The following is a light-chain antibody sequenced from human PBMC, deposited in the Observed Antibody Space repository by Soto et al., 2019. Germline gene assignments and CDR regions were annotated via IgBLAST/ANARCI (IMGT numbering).Light chain of an antibody. CDR1: QSVSSSY. V-gene: IGKV3-20*01. J-gene: IGKJ5*01. CDR2: DAS. CDR3: QHYQVGQPIA. Sequence: EIVLTQSPGTLSLSPGERATLSCRASQSVSSSYLAWYQQKPGQAPRLLIYDASSRATGIPDRFSGSGSETDFTLTISRLEPEDFALYYCQHYQVGQPIAFGRGTRLEIK.